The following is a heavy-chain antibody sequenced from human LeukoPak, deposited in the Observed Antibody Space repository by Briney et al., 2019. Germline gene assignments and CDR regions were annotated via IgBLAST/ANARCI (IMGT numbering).Heavy chain of an antibody. Sequence: PSETLSLTCAVYGGSFSGYYWSWIRQPPGKGLEWIAEINHSGNTNYNPSLKSRVTISVDTSKNQFSLKLSSVTAADTAVYFCARVVSLETQAPYFDYWGQGTLVTVSS. J-gene: IGHJ4*02. D-gene: IGHD1-1*01. CDR2: INHSGNT. CDR3: ARVVSLETQAPYFDY. V-gene: IGHV4-34*01. CDR1: GGSFSGYY.